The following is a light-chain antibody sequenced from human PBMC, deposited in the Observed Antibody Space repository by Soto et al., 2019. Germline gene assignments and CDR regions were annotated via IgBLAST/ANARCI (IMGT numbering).Light chain of an antibody. J-gene: IGKJ1*01. CDR3: KQYGSSPLWP. CDR2: GTS. CDR1: QTIGSSH. V-gene: IGKV3-20*01. Sequence: EIVLTQSPGTLSLSPGERATLSCRASQTIGSSHLAWYQQQPGQAARLLICGTSSRATGIPDSFSGSGSGTDFTPAISRLEPEDFAVYCFKQYGSSPLWPFAQGTKVEIK.